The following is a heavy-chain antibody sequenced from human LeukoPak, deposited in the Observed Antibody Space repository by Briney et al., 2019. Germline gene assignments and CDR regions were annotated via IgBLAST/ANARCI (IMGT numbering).Heavy chain of an antibody. V-gene: IGHV4-59*08. J-gene: IGHJ6*03. CDR3: ARHPYYYYYYMDV. CDR1: GGSISSYY. CDR2: IYYNGNT. Sequence: SETLSLTCTVSGGSISSYYWSWIRQPPGKGLEWIGYIYYNGNTIYNPSLKSRVTISVDTSNNQFSLKLISVTAADTAVYYCARHPYYYYYYMDVWGKGTTVTVPS.